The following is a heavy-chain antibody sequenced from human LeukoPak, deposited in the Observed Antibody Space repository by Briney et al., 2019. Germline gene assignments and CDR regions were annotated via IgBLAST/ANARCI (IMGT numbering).Heavy chain of an antibody. CDR2: ISYIGST. J-gene: IGHJ3*02. D-gene: IGHD3-9*01. CDR3: AKDMALTGYESGGHRNGAFDI. V-gene: IGHV4-59*01. Sequence: SETLSLTCTVSGGSISTYYWSWIRQPPGKGLEWIGYISYIGSTKYNPSLKSRVTISVDASKNQFSLKLSSVTAADTAVYYCAKDMALTGYESGGHRNGAFDIWGQGTMVTVSA. CDR1: GGSISTYY.